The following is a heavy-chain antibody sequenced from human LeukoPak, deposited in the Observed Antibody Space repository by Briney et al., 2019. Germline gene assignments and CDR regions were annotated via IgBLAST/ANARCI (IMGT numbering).Heavy chain of an antibody. D-gene: IGHD1-14*01. CDR2: ISYDGSNK. Sequence: PGRSLRLSCAASGFTFSSYGMHWVRQAPGRGLEWVAVISYDGSNKYYADSVKGRFTISRDNSKNTLYLQMNSLRAVDTAVYYCAKDHDHIYYYGMDVWGQGTTVTVSS. CDR3: AKDHDHIYYYGMDV. J-gene: IGHJ6*02. CDR1: GFTFSSYG. V-gene: IGHV3-30*18.